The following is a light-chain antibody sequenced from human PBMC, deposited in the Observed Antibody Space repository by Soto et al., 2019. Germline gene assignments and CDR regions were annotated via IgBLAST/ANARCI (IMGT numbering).Light chain of an antibody. CDR3: QSYDNSLSGSRV. J-gene: IGLJ1*01. Sequence: QSVLTQPPSVSGAPGQRVTISCTGSSSNIRAGYDVHWYQQLPGTAPKLLIYGNSNRPSGVPDRFSGSKSGTSASLAITGLQAEDEADYYCQSYDNSLSGSRVFGTGTKVTVL. CDR1: SSNIRAGYD. V-gene: IGLV1-40*01. CDR2: GNS.